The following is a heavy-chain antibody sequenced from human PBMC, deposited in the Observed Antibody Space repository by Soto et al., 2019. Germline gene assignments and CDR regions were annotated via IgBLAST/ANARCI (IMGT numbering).Heavy chain of an antibody. CDR2: ISYDGSNK. CDR1: GFTFSSYG. Sequence: QVQLVESGGGVVQPGRSLRLSCAASGFTFSSYGMHWVRQAPGKGLEWVAVISYDGSNKYYADSVKGRFTISRDNSKNTLYLQMNSLRAEDTAVYYCAISGPSHDSRGMDVWGQGTTVTVSS. J-gene: IGHJ6*02. D-gene: IGHD3-22*01. CDR3: AISGPSHDSRGMDV. V-gene: IGHV3-30*03.